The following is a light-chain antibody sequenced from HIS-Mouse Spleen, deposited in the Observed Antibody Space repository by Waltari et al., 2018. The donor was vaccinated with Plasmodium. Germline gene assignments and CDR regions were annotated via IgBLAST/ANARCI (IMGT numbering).Light chain of an antibody. CDR2: GAS. CDR3: QQYGSSPWT. J-gene: IGKJ1*01. CDR1: QSVSSSY. V-gene: IGKV3-20*01. Sequence: PGTLSLSPGERATLSCRASQSVSSSYLAWYQQKPGQAPRLLIYGASSRATGIPDRFSGSGSGTDFTLTISRLEPEDFAVYYCQQYGSSPWTFGQGTKVEIK.